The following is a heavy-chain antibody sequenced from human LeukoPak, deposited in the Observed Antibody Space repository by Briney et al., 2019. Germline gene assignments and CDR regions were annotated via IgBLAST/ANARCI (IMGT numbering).Heavy chain of an antibody. CDR1: GYSTSSGYY. J-gene: IGHJ4*02. Sequence: PSETLSLTCTVSGYSTSSGYYCGWIRQPPGKGLEWIGSIYHSGGTYYNPSLKSRVTISVDTSKNQFSLKLSSVTAADTAVYYCARDPSRGYSYRKYYFDYWGQGTLVTVSS. CDR2: IYHSGGT. V-gene: IGHV4-38-2*02. CDR3: ARDPSRGYSYRKYYFDY. D-gene: IGHD5-18*01.